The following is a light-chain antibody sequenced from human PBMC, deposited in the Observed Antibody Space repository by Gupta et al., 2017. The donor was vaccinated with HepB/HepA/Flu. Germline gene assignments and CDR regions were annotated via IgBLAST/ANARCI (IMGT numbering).Light chain of an antibody. Sequence: DIQMTQSPSMLSASVGDRVTITCRASQSISSELAWYQQKPGKAPKLLIYKASSLESGVPSRFSGSGSGTEFTLTISSLQPDDFATYYCQQYNTYRSFGQGTKLEIK. V-gene: IGKV1-5*03. CDR1: QSISSE. CDR2: KAS. J-gene: IGKJ2*04. CDR3: QQYNTYRS.